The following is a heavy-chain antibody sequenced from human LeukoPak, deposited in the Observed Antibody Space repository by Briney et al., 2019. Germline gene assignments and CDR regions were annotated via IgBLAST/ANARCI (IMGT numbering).Heavy chain of an antibody. CDR1: GGSISSSSYY. CDR2: IYHSGST. V-gene: IGHV4-39*07. CDR3: ARVWTDSGSYYDDRGAFDY. D-gene: IGHD1-26*01. Sequence: SETLSLTCTVSGGSISSSSYYWGWIRQPPGKGLEWIGSIYHSGSTYYNPSLKSRVTISVDTSKNQSSLKLSSVTAADTAVYYCARVWTDSGSYYDDRGAFDYWGQGTLVTVSS. J-gene: IGHJ4*02.